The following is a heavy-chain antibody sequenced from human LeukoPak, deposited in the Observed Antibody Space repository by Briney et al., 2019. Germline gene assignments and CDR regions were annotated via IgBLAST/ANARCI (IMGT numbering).Heavy chain of an antibody. CDR2: ISNSGNT. J-gene: IGHJ3*02. CDR3: ARDRSRDGYKGDRFDI. V-gene: IGHV4-39*02. D-gene: IGHD5-24*01. Sequence: SETLSLTCTVSGGSISSSSYYWGWIRQPPGKGLEWIGSISNSGNTDYNPSLKNRVTISADTSKSQFSLKLSSVTAADTAVYYCARDRSRDGYKGDRFDIWGQGTMVTVSS. CDR1: GGSISSSSYY.